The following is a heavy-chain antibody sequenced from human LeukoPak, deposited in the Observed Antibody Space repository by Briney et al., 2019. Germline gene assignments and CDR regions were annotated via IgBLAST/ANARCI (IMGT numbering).Heavy chain of an antibody. CDR1: GYSFTSYW. CDR3: ASLRDGYNSRGFDY. J-gene: IGHJ4*02. Sequence: LGESLKITCKGSGYSFTSYWIGWVRQMTGKGLEWMGIIHPGDSDTRYSPSFQGQVTISADKSISTAYLQWSSLKASDTAMYYCASLRDGYNSRGFDYWGQGALVTVSS. V-gene: IGHV5-51*01. D-gene: IGHD5-24*01. CDR2: IHPGDSDT.